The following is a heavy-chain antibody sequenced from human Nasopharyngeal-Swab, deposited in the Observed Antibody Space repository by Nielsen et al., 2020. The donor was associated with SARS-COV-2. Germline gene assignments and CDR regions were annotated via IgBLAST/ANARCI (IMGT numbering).Heavy chain of an antibody. CDR1: GFTFSSYG. V-gene: IGHV3-30*18. D-gene: IGHD3-9*01. CDR3: AKDKRYVDWDGMDV. J-gene: IGHJ6*02. Sequence: GESLKISCAASGFTFSSYGMHWVRQAPGKGLEWVAVISYDGSNKYYADSVKGRFTISRDNSKNTLYLQMNSLRAEDTAVYYCAKDKRYVDWDGMDVWGQGTTVTVSS. CDR2: ISYDGSNK.